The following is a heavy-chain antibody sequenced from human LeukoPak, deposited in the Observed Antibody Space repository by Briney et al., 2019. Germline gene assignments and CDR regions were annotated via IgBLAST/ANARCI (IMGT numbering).Heavy chain of an antibody. Sequence: SETLSLTCTVSGGSISSYYWSWIRQPPGKGLEWIGYIYYSGSTNYNPSPKSRVTISVDTSKNQFSLKLSSVTAADTAVYYCATTVATWDYYGMDVWGQGTTVTVSS. V-gene: IGHV4-59*01. J-gene: IGHJ6*02. CDR3: ATTVATWDYYGMDV. D-gene: IGHD4-17*01. CDR1: GGSISSYY. CDR2: IYYSGST.